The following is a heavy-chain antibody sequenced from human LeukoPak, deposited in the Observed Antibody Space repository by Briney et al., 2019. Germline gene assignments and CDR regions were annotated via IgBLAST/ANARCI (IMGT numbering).Heavy chain of an antibody. Sequence: GGSLRLSCAASGFTFSSYAMSWVRQAPGKGLEWVSAISGSGGSTYYTDSVRGRFTISRDNSKSTLYLQMNSLRAEDTAVYYCAKEQNSKGYFDYCGQGTLVTVSS. CDR2: ISGSGGST. D-gene: IGHD4-23*01. CDR3: AKEQNSKGYFDY. J-gene: IGHJ4*02. V-gene: IGHV3-23*01. CDR1: GFTFSSYA.